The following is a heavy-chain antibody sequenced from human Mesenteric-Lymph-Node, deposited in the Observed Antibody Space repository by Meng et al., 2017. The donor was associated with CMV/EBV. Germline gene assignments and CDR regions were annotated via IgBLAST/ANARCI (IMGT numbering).Heavy chain of an antibody. CDR2: ISGSGDST. CDR3: AKRGYCSSATCYTIPSTRFDY. J-gene: IGHJ4*02. D-gene: IGHD2-2*02. Sequence: CAVTWVRLAPGKGLEWVSTISGSGDSTYFADSVKGRFTISRDNSKNTLSLQMNSLRAEDTAVYYCAKRGYCSSATCYTIPSTRFDYWGQGTLVTVSS. CDR1: CA. V-gene: IGHV3-23*01.